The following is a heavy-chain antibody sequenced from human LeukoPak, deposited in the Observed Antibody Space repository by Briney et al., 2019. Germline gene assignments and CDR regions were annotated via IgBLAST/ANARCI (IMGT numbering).Heavy chain of an antibody. CDR3: ARGTIFGVVGRDWFDP. Sequence: GASVKVSCKVSGYTLTELSMHWVRQAPGKGLEWMGGFDPEDGETIYAQKFQGRVTMTEDTSTDTAYMELSSLRAEDTAVYYCARGTIFGVVGRDWFDPWGQGTLVTVSS. J-gene: IGHJ5*02. D-gene: IGHD3-3*01. V-gene: IGHV1-24*01. CDR1: GYTLTELS. CDR2: FDPEDGET.